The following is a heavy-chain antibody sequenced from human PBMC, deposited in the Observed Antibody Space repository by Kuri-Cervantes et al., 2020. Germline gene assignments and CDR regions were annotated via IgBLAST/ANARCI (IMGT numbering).Heavy chain of an antibody. CDR1: GGSISSSSYY. D-gene: IGHD3-22*01. CDR2: IYYSGST. Sequence: SETLSLTCTVSGGSISSSSYYWGWIRQPPGKGLEWIGSIYYSGSTYYNPSLKSRVTISVDTSKNQFSLKLSSATAADTAVYYCARQGDSSGYQYYFDYWGQGTLVTVSS. V-gene: IGHV4-39*01. J-gene: IGHJ4*02. CDR3: ARQGDSSGYQYYFDY.